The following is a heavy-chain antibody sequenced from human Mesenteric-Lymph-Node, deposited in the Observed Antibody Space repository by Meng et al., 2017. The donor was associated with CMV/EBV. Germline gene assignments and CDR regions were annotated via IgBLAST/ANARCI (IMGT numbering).Heavy chain of an antibody. J-gene: IGHJ4*02. D-gene: IGHD2-2*01. CDR2: ISSRGSFI. CDR3: AREKRQCSSTSCYPQY. V-gene: IGHV3-11*01. Sequence: GFTFSDYYMSWVRRAPGRGLEWVSYISSRGSFIDYADSVKGRFTVSRDNGKNSLYLQMNSLRAEDTALYYCAREKRQCSSTSCYPQYWGQGTLVTVSS. CDR1: GFTFSDYY.